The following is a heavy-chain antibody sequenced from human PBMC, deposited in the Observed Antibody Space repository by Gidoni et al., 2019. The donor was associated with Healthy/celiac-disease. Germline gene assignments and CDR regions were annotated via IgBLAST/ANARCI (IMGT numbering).Heavy chain of an antibody. V-gene: IGHV3-66*01. CDR3: ARDVEYSSRGGDY. Sequence: EVQLVESGGGLVQPGGSLRLSCAASGFTVSSNYMSWVRRAAGKGLEWVSVIYSGGSTYYADSVKGRVTISRDNSKKTLYLQMNSLRAEDTAVYYCARDVEYSSRGGDYWGQGTLVTVSS. D-gene: IGHD6-13*01. CDR1: GFTVSSNY. CDR2: IYSGGST. J-gene: IGHJ4*02.